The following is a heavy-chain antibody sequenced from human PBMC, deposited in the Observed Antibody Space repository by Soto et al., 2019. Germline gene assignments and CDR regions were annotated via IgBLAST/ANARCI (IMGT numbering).Heavy chain of an antibody. V-gene: IGHV3-23*01. D-gene: IGHD2-2*03. J-gene: IGHJ4*02. Sequence: EVQLLESGGGLVQPGGSLRLSCAASGFTFSSYAMSWVRQAPGKGLEWVSAISGSGGSTYYPDSVKGRFTISRDNSKNTLYLQMNSRRAEDTAVYYCAKEGGYCSSTSCYGRVYYWGQGTLVTVSS. CDR1: GFTFSSYA. CDR2: ISGSGGST. CDR3: AKEGGYCSSTSCYGRVYY.